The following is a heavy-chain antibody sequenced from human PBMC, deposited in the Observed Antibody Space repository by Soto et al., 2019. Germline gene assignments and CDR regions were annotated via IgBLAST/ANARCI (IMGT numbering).Heavy chain of an antibody. CDR3: AKSPVAAVPL. Sequence: GKGLEWMGRIDPSDSYTNYSPSFQGHVTISADKSISTAYLQWSSLKASDTAMYYCAKSPVAAVPLWGQGTLVTVSS. V-gene: IGHV5-10-1*01. J-gene: IGHJ4*02. D-gene: IGHD6-13*01. CDR2: IDPSDSYT.